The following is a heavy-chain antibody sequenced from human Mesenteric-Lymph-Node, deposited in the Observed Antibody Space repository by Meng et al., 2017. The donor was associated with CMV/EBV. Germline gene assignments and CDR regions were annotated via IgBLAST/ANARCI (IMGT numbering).Heavy chain of an antibody. Sequence: GESLKISCAASGFTFSTYDMHWVRQAPGKGLEWVAIISYDGSNKYYADSVKGRFTVSRDNSKNTLFLQMSSLRGEDMAMYYCAREDVVVVPAALEKDLDYWGQGTLVTVSS. J-gene: IGHJ4*02. V-gene: IGHV3-30*03. CDR2: ISYDGSNK. CDR3: AREDVVVVPAALEKDLDY. CDR1: GFTFSTYD. D-gene: IGHD2-2*01.